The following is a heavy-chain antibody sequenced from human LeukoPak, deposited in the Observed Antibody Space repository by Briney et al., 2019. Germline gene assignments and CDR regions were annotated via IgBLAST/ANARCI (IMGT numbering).Heavy chain of an antibody. J-gene: IGHJ5*02. V-gene: IGHV3-30*18. Sequence: GGSLRLSCAASGFTFSSYGMHWVRQAPGKGLEWVAVISYDGSNKYYADSVKGRFTISRDNSKNTLYLQMNSLRAEDTAVYYCAKDGDYESLWFDPWGQGTLVTVSS. CDR3: AKDGDYESLWFDP. CDR1: GFTFSSYG. D-gene: IGHD4-17*01. CDR2: ISYDGSNK.